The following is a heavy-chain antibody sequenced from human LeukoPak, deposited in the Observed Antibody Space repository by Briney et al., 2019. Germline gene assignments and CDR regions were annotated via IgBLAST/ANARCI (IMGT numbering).Heavy chain of an antibody. D-gene: IGHD2-2*01. CDR2: ISSSGSTI. CDR1: GFTFSDYY. Sequence: GGSLRLSCAASGFTFSDYYMSWIRQAPGKGLEWVSYISSSGSTIYYADSVKGRFTISRDNAKNSLCLQMNSLRAEDTAVYYCARQGNAMDFPSDYWGQGTLVTVSS. V-gene: IGHV3-11*01. J-gene: IGHJ4*02. CDR3: ARQGNAMDFPSDY.